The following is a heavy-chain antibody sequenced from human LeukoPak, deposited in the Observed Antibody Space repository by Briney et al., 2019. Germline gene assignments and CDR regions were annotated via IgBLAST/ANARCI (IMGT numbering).Heavy chain of an antibody. CDR3: AGDRDASSGYR. CDR1: GFTFSSYG. Sequence: GGSLRLSCAASGFTFSSYGMHWVRQAPGKGLEWVAVIWYDGSNKYYADSMKGRFTISRDNSKNTLYLQMNSLRAEDTAVYYCAGDRDASSGYRWGQETLVTVSS. CDR2: IWYDGSNK. V-gene: IGHV3-33*01. J-gene: IGHJ5*02. D-gene: IGHD3-22*01.